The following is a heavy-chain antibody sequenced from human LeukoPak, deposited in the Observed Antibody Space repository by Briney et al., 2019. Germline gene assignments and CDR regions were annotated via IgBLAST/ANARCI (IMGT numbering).Heavy chain of an antibody. CDR3: ARRNHYFYYMDV. J-gene: IGHJ6*03. Sequence: SETLSPTCTVSGGSISSYYWTWFRQSPVKGLEWIGYIYTSGSAFYNPSLESRVTISLDTSENQFSLKLSSVTAADTAVYYCARRNHYFYYMDVWGKGTTVTVSS. CDR2: IYTSGSA. CDR1: GGSISSYY. V-gene: IGHV4-4*09.